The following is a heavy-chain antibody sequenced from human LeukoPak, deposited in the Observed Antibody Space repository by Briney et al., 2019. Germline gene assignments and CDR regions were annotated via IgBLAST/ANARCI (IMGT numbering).Heavy chain of an antibody. V-gene: IGHV1-69*06. J-gene: IGHJ4*02. CDR1: GGTFSSYA. D-gene: IGHD3-10*01. CDR2: IIPIFGTA. Sequence: ASVKVSCKASGGTFSSYAISWVRQAPGQGLEWMGGIIPIFGTANYAQKFQGRVTITADKSTSTAYMELSSLRSEDTAVYYCAGTFMVRGVMRYYFDYWGQGTLVTVSS. CDR3: AGTFMVRGVMRYYFDY.